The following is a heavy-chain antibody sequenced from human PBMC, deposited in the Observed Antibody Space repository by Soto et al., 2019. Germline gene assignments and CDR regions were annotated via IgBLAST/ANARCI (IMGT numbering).Heavy chain of an antibody. Sequence: PGGSLRLSCAASGFTFSNAWINWVRQAPGKGLEWVGRIKSKTDGGTTDYAEPVKGRFAISRDDSNNMVYLQMNSLKIEDTAVYYFTWYSYRTKNIVRFDYWGHGSQVPVSS. CDR2: IKSKTDGGTT. J-gene: IGHJ5*01. CDR3: TWYSYRTKNIVRFDY. V-gene: IGHV3-15*07. CDR1: GFTFSNAW. D-gene: IGHD3-10*01.